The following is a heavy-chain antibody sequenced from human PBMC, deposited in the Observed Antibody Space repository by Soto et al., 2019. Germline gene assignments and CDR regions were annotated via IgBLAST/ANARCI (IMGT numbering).Heavy chain of an antibody. V-gene: IGHV3-21*05. CDR2: IGPSHNDI. Sequence: GGSLRLSCAASGFTFSSYSMNWVRQAPGKGPEWISYIGPSHNDIGYAGYGDSVKGRFTISRDNAKNSLFLQMNSLRAEDTALYYCARADYGDPLYFDYWGQGTLVTVSS. J-gene: IGHJ4*02. CDR3: ARADYGDPLYFDY. D-gene: IGHD4-17*01. CDR1: GFTFSSYS.